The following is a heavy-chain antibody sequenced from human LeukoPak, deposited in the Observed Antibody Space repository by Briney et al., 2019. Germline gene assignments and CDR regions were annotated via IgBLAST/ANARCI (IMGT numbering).Heavy chain of an antibody. J-gene: IGHJ5*02. CDR1: GGSISSYY. D-gene: IGHD6-13*01. CDR2: IYTSGST. CDR3: ARVPYSNGFDP. Sequence: SETLSLTRTVSGGSISSYYWSWIRQPAGKGLKWVGRIYTSGSTNYNPSLKSRVTMSVDTSKNQFSLKLSSVTAADTAVYYCARVPYSNGFDPWGQGTLVTVSS. V-gene: IGHV4-4*07.